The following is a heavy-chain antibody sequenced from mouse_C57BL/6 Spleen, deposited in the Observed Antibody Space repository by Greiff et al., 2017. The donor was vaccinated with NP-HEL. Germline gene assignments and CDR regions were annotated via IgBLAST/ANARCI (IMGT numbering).Heavy chain of an antibody. CDR1: GYTFTSYW. CDR2: IDPSDTYT. J-gene: IGHJ3*01. CDR3: AGGGSHGNYLQFAY. D-gene: IGHD2-1*01. Sequence: QVQLQQPGAELVKPGASVKLSCKASGYTFTSYWMQWVKQRPGQGLEWIGEIDPSDTYTNYNQKFKGKATLTVDTSSSTAYSQLSSLTSEDSAVYYCAGGGSHGNYLQFAYWGQGTLVTVSA. V-gene: IGHV1-50*01.